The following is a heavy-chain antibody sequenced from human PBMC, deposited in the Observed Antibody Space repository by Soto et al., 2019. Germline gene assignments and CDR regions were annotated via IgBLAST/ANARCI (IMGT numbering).Heavy chain of an antibody. CDR2: ISSSSSYI. CDR3: ASLDSIYFDY. CDR1: GFTFSSCS. Sequence: GGSLRLSCAASGFTFSSCSMNWVRQAPGKGLEWVSPISSSSSYIYYADSVKGRFTISRDNAKNSLYLQMNSLRAEDTAVYYCASLDSIYFDYWGQGTLVTVSS. V-gene: IGHV3-21*01. J-gene: IGHJ4*02. D-gene: IGHD3-22*01.